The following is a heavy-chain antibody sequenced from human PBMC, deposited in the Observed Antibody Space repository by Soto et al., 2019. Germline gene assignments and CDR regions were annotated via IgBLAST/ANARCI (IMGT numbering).Heavy chain of an antibody. Sequence: GGSLRLSCAASGFTFSSYSMNWVRQAPGKGLEWVSSISSSSSYIYYADSVKGRFTISRDNAKNSLYLQMNSLRAEDTAVYYCARDNVNSDGMDVWGQGTKVTVSS. J-gene: IGHJ6*02. CDR2: ISSSSSYI. V-gene: IGHV3-21*01. CDR3: ARDNVNSDGMDV. D-gene: IGHD2-8*01. CDR1: GFTFSSYS.